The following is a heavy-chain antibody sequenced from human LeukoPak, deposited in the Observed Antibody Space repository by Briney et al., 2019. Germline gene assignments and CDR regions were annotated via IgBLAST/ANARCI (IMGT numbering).Heavy chain of an antibody. Sequence: GGSLRLSCAASGFTFSDYYMSWIRQAPGKGLEWVSYISSSGSIIYYADSVKGRFTISRDNAKNSLYLQMNSLRAEDTAVYYCARDIGVVVPAAPSDYWGQGTLVTVSS. CDR1: GFTFSDYY. V-gene: IGHV3-11*01. CDR2: ISSSGSII. D-gene: IGHD2-2*01. CDR3: ARDIGVVVPAAPSDY. J-gene: IGHJ4*02.